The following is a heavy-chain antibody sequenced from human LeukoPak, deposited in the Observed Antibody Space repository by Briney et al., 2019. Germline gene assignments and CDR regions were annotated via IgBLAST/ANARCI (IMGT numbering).Heavy chain of an antibody. J-gene: IGHJ4*02. Sequence: AGGSLRLSCAASGFSFSNYWMHWVRQAPGKGLVWVTRINSDGSATYYADSVQGRFTISRDNAKNTLYLQMNSLRAEDTAMYFCAKGPNYFDAWGQGTLVTVSS. CDR1: GFSFSNYW. V-gene: IGHV3-74*01. CDR3: AKGPNYFDA. CDR2: INSDGSAT.